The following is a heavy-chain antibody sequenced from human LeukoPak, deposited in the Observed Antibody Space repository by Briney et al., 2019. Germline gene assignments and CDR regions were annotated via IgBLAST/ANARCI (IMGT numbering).Heavy chain of an antibody. CDR1: GDSISSYY. CDR2: IYYSGST. D-gene: IGHD6-13*01. V-gene: IGHV4-59*08. CDR3: ATSYPPGYSSSWFNFDY. Sequence: SETLSLTCTVSGDSISSYYWNWIRQPPGKGLEWIGYIYYSGSTNYNPSLKSRVTISVDTSKNQFSLKLSSVTAADTAVYYCATSYPPGYSSSWFNFDYWGQGTLVTVSS. J-gene: IGHJ4*02.